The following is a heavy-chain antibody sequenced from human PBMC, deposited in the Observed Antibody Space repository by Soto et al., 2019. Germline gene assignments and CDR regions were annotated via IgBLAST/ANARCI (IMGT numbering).Heavy chain of an antibody. V-gene: IGHV3-23*01. J-gene: IGHJ5*02. CDR3: AKDPLGQWLVLDSRGAGYWFDP. D-gene: IGHD6-19*01. Sequence: GGSLRLSCAASGFTFSSYAMSWVRQAPGKGLEWVSAISGSGGSTYYADSVKGRFTISRDNSKNTLYLQMNSLRAEDTAVYYCAKDPLGQWLVLDSRGAGYWFDPWGQGTLVTVSS. CDR2: ISGSGGST. CDR1: GFTFSSYA.